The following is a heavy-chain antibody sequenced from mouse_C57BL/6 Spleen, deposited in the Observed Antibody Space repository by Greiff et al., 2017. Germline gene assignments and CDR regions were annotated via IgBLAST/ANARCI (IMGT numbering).Heavy chain of an antibody. CDR2: INPGSGGT. V-gene: IGHV1-54*01. D-gene: IGHD1-1*01. Sequence: QVQLQQSGAELVRPGTSVKVSCKASGYAFTNYLIEWVKQRPGQGLEWIGVINPGSGGTNYNEKFKGKATQTSYKSSSNAYMQLSSLTSEDSAVYFCASGGSSYWYFDYWGQGTTLTVSS. CDR3: ASGGSSYWYFDY. J-gene: IGHJ2*01. CDR1: GYAFTNYL.